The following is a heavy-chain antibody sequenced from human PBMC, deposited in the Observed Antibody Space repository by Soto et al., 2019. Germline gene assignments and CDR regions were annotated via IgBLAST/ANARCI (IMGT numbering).Heavy chain of an antibody. CDR3: ARGPSTIFGVVIMGYYYGMDV. CDR1: GGSLSGYY. D-gene: IGHD3-3*01. Sequence: LSLTCAVYGGSLSGYYWSWIRQPPGKGLEWIGEINHSGSTNYNPSLKSRVTISVDTSKNQFSLKLSSVTAADTAVYYCARGPSTIFGVVIMGYYYGMDVWGQGTTVTVS. V-gene: IGHV4-34*01. CDR2: INHSGST. J-gene: IGHJ6*02.